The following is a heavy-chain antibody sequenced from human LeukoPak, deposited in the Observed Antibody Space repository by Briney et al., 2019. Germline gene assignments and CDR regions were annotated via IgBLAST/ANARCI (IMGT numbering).Heavy chain of an antibody. CDR3: ARGRIVGATSPSVY. V-gene: IGHV4-34*01. Sequence: SETLSLTCAVYGGSFSGYYWSWIRQPPGKGLEWIGEINHSGSTNYNPSLKSRVTISVDTSKNQFSLKLSSVTAADTAVYYCARGRIVGATSPSVYWGQGTLVTVSS. CDR2: INHSGST. D-gene: IGHD1-26*01. J-gene: IGHJ4*02. CDR1: GGSFSGYY.